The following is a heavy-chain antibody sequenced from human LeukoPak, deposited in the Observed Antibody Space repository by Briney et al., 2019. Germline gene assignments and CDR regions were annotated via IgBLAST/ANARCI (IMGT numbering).Heavy chain of an antibody. CDR3: ARGKYDSSPFLQH. CDR1: GFTFSDYY. V-gene: IGHV3-11*01. J-gene: IGHJ1*01. D-gene: IGHD3-22*01. CDR2: ISNSGSAI. Sequence: GGSLRLSCTVSGFTFSDYYMSWVRQAPGKGLECISYISNSGSAIYYGDSVKGRFTISRDNAKNSMYLQMNSLRAEDTAVYYCARGKYDSSPFLQHWGQGTLVTVSS.